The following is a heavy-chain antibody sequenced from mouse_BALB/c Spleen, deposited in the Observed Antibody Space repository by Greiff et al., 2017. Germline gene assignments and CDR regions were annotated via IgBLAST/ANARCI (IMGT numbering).Heavy chain of an antibody. D-gene: IGHD1-1*01. CDR1: GFTFSSYA. V-gene: IGHV5-6-5*01. CDR2: ISSGGST. J-gene: IGHJ2*01. Sequence: EVQGVESGGGLVKPGGSLKLSCAASGFTFSSYAMSWVRQTPEKRLEWVASISSGGSTYYPDSVKGRFTISRDNARNILYLQMSSLRSEDTAMYYCARGIITTVVYFDYWGQGTTLTVSS. CDR3: ARGIITTVVYFDY.